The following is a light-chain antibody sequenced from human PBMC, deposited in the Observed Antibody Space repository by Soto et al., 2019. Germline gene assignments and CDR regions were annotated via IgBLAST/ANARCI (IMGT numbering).Light chain of an antibody. CDR2: DAS. CDR3: QHYGTSHFT. V-gene: IGKV3-11*01. Sequence: EIVLTQSPATLSLSPGERATLSCRASQSVSRHLAWYQQKPGQAPRLLIYDASNRATGIPARFSGSGSGTDFTLTISRLEPEDFAVYYCQHYGTSHFTFGPGTKVDIK. CDR1: QSVSRH. J-gene: IGKJ3*01.